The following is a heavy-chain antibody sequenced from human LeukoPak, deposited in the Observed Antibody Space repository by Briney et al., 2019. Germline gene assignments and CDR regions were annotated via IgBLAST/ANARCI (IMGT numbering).Heavy chain of an antibody. CDR2: INTDGSST. Sequence: GGSLRLSCAASGFTFSRYWMHWVRQAPGKGLVWVSRINTDGSSTSYADSVKGRFTISRDNAKNTLYLQMNSLRAEDTAVYYCARDRDYDPTYDYWGQGTLVTVSS. V-gene: IGHV3-74*01. J-gene: IGHJ4*02. CDR3: ARDRDYDPTYDY. CDR1: GFTFSRYW. D-gene: IGHD4-17*01.